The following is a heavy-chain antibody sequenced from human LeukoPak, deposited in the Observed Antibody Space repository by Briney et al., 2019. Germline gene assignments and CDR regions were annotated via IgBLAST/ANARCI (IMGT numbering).Heavy chain of an antibody. V-gene: IGHV1-2*02. Sequence: GASVKVSCKASGYTFTGYYMHCVRQAPGQGLEWMGWINPNIGDTNYAQKFQGRVTMTRDTSISTAYMELSRLRFDDTAVYYCARINSSRWYDFWGQGTLVTVSS. J-gene: IGHJ4*02. D-gene: IGHD6-13*01. CDR3: ARINSSRWYDF. CDR2: INPNIGDT. CDR1: GYTFTGYY.